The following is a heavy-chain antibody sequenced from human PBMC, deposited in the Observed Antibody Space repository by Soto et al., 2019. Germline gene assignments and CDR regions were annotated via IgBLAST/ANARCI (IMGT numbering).Heavy chain of an antibody. D-gene: IGHD1-7*01. Sequence: SETLSLTCTVSGGSISSYYWSWIRQPPGKGLEWIGYIYYSGSTYYNPSLKSRVTISVDTSKNQFSLKLSSVTAADTAVYYCARGYNWNWNRFDYWGQGTLVTVPS. CDR3: ARGYNWNWNRFDY. J-gene: IGHJ4*02. CDR1: GGSISSYY. CDR2: IYYSGST. V-gene: IGHV4-59*08.